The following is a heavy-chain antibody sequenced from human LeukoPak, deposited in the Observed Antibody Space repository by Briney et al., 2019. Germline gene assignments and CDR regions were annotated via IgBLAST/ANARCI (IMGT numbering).Heavy chain of an antibody. J-gene: IGHJ4*02. CDR1: GFTFSTYS. CDR3: ARDGRGIAATGIDY. CDR2: ISSRSSAT. Sequence: GGSLRLSCAASGFTFSTYSMNWVRQAPGKGLEWVAYISSRSSATYYADSVKGRFTISRDNAKNSLYLQMNSPRAEDTAVYYCARDGRGIAATGIDYWGQGTLVTVSS. D-gene: IGHD6-13*01. V-gene: IGHV3-48*01.